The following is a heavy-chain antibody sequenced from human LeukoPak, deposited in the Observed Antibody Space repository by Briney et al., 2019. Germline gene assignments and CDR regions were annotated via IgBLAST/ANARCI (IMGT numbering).Heavy chain of an antibody. D-gene: IGHD5-12*01. CDR3: ARVNKNSLAIDY. CDR1: GYTFTSYD. V-gene: IGHV1-8*01. CDR2: MNPNSGNT. Sequence: ASVTVSFTASGYTFTSYDINWVRQATGQGLEWMGWMNPNSGNTGYAQKFQGRVTMTRNTSISTAYMELSSLRSEDTAVYYCARVNKNSLAIDYWGQGTLVTVSS. J-gene: IGHJ4*02.